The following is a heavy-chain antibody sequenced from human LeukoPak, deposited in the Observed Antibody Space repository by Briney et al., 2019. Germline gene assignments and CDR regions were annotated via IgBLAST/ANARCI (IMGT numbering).Heavy chain of an antibody. V-gene: IGHV4-59*01. J-gene: IGHJ4*02. CDR3: ARHRWELRD. D-gene: IGHD1-26*01. Sequence: SETLSLTCTVSGGSTSSYYWSWIRQPPGKGLEWIGYIYYSGSTNYNPSLKSRVTISVDTSKNQFSLKLSSVTAADTAVYYCARHRWELRDWGQGTLVTVSS. CDR1: GGSTSSYY. CDR2: IYYSGST.